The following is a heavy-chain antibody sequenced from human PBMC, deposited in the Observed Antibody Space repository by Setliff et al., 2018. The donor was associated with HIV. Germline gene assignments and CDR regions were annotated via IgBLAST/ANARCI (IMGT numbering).Heavy chain of an antibody. Sequence: GGSLRLSCTGSGFTFGDDAMGWVRQAPGKGLEWVGFIRSKAYGGTTEYAASVEGRFTISRVDSKSIAYLQMNSLKTEDTAVYYCTRDGVIKYYYYYYYMDVWGKGTTVTVSS. CDR2: IRSKAYGGTT. V-gene: IGHV3-49*04. CDR1: GFTFGDDA. CDR3: TRDGVIKYYYYYYYMDV. D-gene: IGHD3-10*01. J-gene: IGHJ6*03.